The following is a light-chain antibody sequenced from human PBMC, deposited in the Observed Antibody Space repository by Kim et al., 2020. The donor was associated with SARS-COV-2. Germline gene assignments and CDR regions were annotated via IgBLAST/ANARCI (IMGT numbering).Light chain of an antibody. J-gene: IGLJ2*01. CDR2: QDI. CDR1: ELGDKY. CDR3: QAWDSGTAVV. V-gene: IGLV3-1*01. Sequence: SYDLTQPPSVSVSPGQTASITCSGDELGDKYVFWYQQKPGQSPVLVIYQDIKRPSGIPERFSASNSGNTATLTISGTQATDEADYYCQAWDSGTAVVFGG.